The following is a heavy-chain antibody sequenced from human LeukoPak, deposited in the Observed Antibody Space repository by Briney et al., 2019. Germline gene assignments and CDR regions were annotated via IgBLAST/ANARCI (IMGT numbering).Heavy chain of an antibody. J-gene: IGHJ4*02. Sequence: PGGSLRLSCTVSGFTVSSNSMSWVRQAPGRGLEWVSFIYSDNTHYSDSVKGRFTISRDNSKNTLYLQMNSLRAEDTAVYYCARRACAYSHPYDYWGQGTLVTVSS. D-gene: IGHD4/OR15-4a*01. CDR3: ARRACAYSHPYDY. V-gene: IGHV3-53*01. CDR2: IYSDNT. CDR1: GFTVSSNS.